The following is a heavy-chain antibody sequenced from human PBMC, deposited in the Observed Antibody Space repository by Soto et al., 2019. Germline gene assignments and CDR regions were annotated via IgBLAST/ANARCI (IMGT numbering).Heavy chain of an antibody. CDR3: ARAYDILTGSLDY. V-gene: IGHV1-69*06. CDR1: GGTFSSYA. D-gene: IGHD3-9*01. Sequence: SVKVSCKASGGTFSSYAISWVRQAPGQGLEWMGGIIPIFGTANYAQKFQGRVTITADKSTSTAYMELSSLRSEDTAVYYCARAYDILTGSLDYWGQGTLVTVSP. J-gene: IGHJ4*02. CDR2: IIPIFGTA.